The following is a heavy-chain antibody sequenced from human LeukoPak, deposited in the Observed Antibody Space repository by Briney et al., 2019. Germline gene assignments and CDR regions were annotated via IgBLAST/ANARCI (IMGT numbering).Heavy chain of an antibody. J-gene: IGHJ4*02. CDR1: GYTFTSYD. CDR2: MNPNTDNT. CDR3: ARGRGSDSWYSFGY. D-gene: IGHD6-13*01. V-gene: IGHV1-8*03. Sequence: ASVKVSCKASGYTFTSYDINWVRQVPGQGLEWLGWMNPNTDNTGYAQEFQGRVTITRDTSINTAYMELYGLRSEDTAVYYCARGRGSDSWYSFGYWGQGTLVTVSS.